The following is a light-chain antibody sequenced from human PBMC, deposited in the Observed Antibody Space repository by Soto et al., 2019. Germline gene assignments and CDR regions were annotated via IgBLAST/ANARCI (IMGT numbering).Light chain of an antibody. CDR3: AAWDDSLSGVV. CDR2: RND. V-gene: IGLV1-47*01. Sequence: QSVLTQPPSASGTPGQRVTISCSGDTSNIGSNFVYWYRQLPGTAPKLLIYRNDQRPSGVPDRFSGSRPGTSASLAIDGLRSEDEAEYSCAAWDDSLSGVVFGGGTKLTVL. CDR1: TSNIGSNF. J-gene: IGLJ2*01.